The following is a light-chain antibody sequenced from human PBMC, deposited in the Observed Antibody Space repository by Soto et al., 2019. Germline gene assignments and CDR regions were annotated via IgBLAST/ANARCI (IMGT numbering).Light chain of an antibody. CDR1: QSISSW. CDR3: QQYNSYPWS. Sequence: DIQMTQSPSTLSASVGDRVTITCRASQSISSWLAWYQQKPGKAPKLLTYKASSLDSGVPSRFSGSGSGTEFTLTISSLQPDDFATYYCQQYNSYPWSFGQGTKVEIK. CDR2: KAS. V-gene: IGKV1-5*03. J-gene: IGKJ1*01.